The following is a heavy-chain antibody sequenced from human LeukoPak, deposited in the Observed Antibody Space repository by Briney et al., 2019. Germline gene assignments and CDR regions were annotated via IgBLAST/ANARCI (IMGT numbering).Heavy chain of an antibody. D-gene: IGHD2-15*01. J-gene: IGHJ4*02. V-gene: IGHV3-23*01. Sequence: QPGGSLRLSCAASGFTFSSYAMSWVRQAPGKGLEWVSATSGSGGSTYYADSVKGRFTISRDNSKNTLYLQMNSLRAEDTAVYYCAKTTIVVVVAATIFDYWGQGTLVTVSS. CDR2: TSGSGGST. CDR3: AKTTIVVVVAATIFDY. CDR1: GFTFSSYA.